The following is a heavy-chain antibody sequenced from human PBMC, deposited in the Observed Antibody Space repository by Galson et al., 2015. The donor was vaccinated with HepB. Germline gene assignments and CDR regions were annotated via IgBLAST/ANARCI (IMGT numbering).Heavy chain of an antibody. CDR1: GFTFSSYA. CDR3: ARKRYEETHLYYYYYGMDV. Sequence: SLRLSCAASGFTFSSYAMHWVRQAPGKGLEWVAVISYDGSNKYYADSVKGRFTISRDNSKNTLYLQMNSLRAEDTAVYYCARKRYEETHLYYYYYGMDVWGQGTTVTVSS. J-gene: IGHJ6*02. D-gene: IGHD3-3*01. V-gene: IGHV3-30*04. CDR2: ISYDGSNK.